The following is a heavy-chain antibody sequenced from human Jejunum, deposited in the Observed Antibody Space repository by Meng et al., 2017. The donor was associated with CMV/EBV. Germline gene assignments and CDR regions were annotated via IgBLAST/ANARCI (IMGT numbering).Heavy chain of an antibody. V-gene: IGHV3-23*01. J-gene: IGHJ4*02. CDR1: DFPFPSHA. Sequence: ASDFPFPSHAMGWVRQTPGKRPEWVAGISGSGPATYYAESVKGRFTISRDNSNNTLFLQMNALRGDDTAVYYCARDMGYTVTAPFDYWGQGSVVTVSS. D-gene: IGHD4-11*01. CDR3: ARDMGYTVTAPFDY. CDR2: ISGSGPAT.